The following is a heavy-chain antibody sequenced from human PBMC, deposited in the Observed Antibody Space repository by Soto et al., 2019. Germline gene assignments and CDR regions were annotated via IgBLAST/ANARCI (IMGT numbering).Heavy chain of an antibody. J-gene: IGHJ4*02. CDR3: AIDRGICSSGCYY. V-gene: IGHV3-21*01. CDR2: ISRSSSYI. D-gene: IGHD6-19*01. CDR1: GITFSSYS. Sequence: GGSRRFSGAASGITFSSYSMNWFRKAPGKGRGWVSSISRSSSYIYYADSVKARFTISRANAKNSLYLHMNSLRAEDTPVYYWAIDRGICSSGCYYWGQGTLVTVSS.